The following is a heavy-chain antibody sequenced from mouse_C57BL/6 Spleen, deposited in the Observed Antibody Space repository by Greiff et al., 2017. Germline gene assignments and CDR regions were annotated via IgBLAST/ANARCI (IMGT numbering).Heavy chain of an antibody. CDR3: ARRDDGYSEAMDY. D-gene: IGHD2-3*01. Sequence: QVQLKQPGAVLAKPGASVKLSCKASGYTFTSYWMHWVKQRPGQGLDWIGMIHPISGSTSYNEKFKSKAKLTVDKSSSTAYMQLSSLTSEDSAVYYCARRDDGYSEAMDYWGQGTSVTVS. CDR2: IHPISGST. CDR1: GYTFTSYW. J-gene: IGHJ4*01. V-gene: IGHV1-64*01.